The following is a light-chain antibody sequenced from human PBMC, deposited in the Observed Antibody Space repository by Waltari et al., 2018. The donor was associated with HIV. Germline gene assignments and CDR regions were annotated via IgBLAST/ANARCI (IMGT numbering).Light chain of an antibody. CDR1: QSVSSSY. CDR2: GAS. V-gene: IGKV3-20*01. Sequence: EIVLTQSPGTLSLSPGERATLSCRASQSVSSSYLAWYQQKRGQAPRLLIYGASTRATGIPDRFSGSASGSEFTLSIARLEPEDFAIYYCSQSGYSPKTFGGGTRLDI. J-gene: IGKJ4*01. CDR3: SQSGYSPKT.